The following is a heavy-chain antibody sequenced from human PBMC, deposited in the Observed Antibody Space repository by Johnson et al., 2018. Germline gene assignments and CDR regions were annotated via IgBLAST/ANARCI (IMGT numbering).Heavy chain of an antibody. V-gene: IGHV3-49*03. CDR1: GFTFGDYG. CDR3: VRGYATPFY. Sequence: VQLVQSGGGVVQPGRSLRLSCTTSGFTFGDYGMSWFRQAPGKGPEGVRFIRDRGSGGTTEYAASVKDRFTISRDDSKSIAYLQMESLKIEDTAVYYIVRGYATPFYWGQGTLVTVSS. J-gene: IGHJ4*02. D-gene: IGHD3-16*01. CDR2: IRDRGSGGTT.